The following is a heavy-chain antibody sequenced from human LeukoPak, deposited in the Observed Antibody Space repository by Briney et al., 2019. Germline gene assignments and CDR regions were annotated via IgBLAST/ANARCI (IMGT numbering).Heavy chain of an antibody. J-gene: IGHJ6*03. CDR3: ASDSYYYGSGSYSPFHYYYYMDV. CDR1: GFTFSSYG. D-gene: IGHD3-10*01. Sequence: PGGSLRLSCAASGFTFSSYGMSWVRQAPGKGLEWVSAISGSGGSTYYADSVKGRFTISRDNSKNTLYLQMNSLRAEDTAVYYCASDSYYYGSGSYSPFHYYYYMDVWGKGTTVTVSS. CDR2: ISGSGGST. V-gene: IGHV3-23*01.